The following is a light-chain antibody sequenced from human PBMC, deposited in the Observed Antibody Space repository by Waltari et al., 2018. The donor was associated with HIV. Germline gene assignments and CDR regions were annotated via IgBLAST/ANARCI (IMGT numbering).Light chain of an antibody. V-gene: IGKV3-20*01. CDR3: QQYGSSRT. CDR1: QSVSSSY. J-gene: IGKJ1*01. CDR2: GAS. Sequence: GTLSLSPGERATLSCRASQSVSSSYLAWYQQKPGQAPRLLIYGASSRATGIPDRFSGSGSGTDFTLTISRLEPEDFAVYYCQQYGSSRTFGQGTKVEIK.